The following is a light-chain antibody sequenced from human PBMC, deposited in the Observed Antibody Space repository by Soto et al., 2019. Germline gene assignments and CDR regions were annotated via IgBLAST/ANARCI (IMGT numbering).Light chain of an antibody. CDR2: DAS. V-gene: IGKV1-5*01. J-gene: IGKJ4*01. Sequence: DVQMTQSPSTLSASVGDRVTITCRASQSIGSWLAWYQQKPGKAPKLLIYDASILENGVPSRFSGSGSGPEFALTISSLQADDFAIYYCQQYNSYPPNFGGGTTVEIK. CDR1: QSIGSW. CDR3: QQYNSYPPN.